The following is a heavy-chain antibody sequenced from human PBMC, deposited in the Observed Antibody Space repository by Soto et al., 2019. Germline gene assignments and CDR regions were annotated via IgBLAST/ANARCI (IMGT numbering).Heavy chain of an antibody. CDR3: ARIHWAQSSLDY. J-gene: IGHJ4*02. V-gene: IGHV4-30-2*01. Sequence: SETLSLTCAVSGGSIDGGAFSLSWIRQPPGKGLEWIGYVTHSGTAYSIPSLNGRLTLSVDSSQTQFSLKLTSVTAADSAFYYCARIHWAQSSLDYWGRGILVTVSS. CDR2: VTHSGTA. CDR1: GGSIDGGAFS. D-gene: IGHD6-19*01.